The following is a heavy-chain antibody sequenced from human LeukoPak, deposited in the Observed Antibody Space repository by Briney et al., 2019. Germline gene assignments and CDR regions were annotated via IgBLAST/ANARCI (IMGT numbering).Heavy chain of an antibody. CDR2: ISPTGSYT. D-gene: IGHD2-8*02. V-gene: IGHV1-46*01. Sequence: GASVKVSCKASGYTFTNYYMHWVRQAPGQGLEWVGLISPTGSYTNYAQKFRGRVTMTRDTSTTTVYMELSSLRSDDTAVYNCAREESGGYFDYWGQGTLVSVSS. CDR1: GYTFTNYY. CDR3: AREESGGYFDY. J-gene: IGHJ4*02.